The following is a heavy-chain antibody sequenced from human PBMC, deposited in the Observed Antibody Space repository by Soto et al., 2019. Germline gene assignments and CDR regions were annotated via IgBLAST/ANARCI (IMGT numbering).Heavy chain of an antibody. CDR3: AKARENYYDSMIQMHIDY. Sequence: GGSLRLSCAASGFTFSSYGMYWVRQAPGKGLEWVAVISYDGSNKYYADSVKGRFTISRDNSKNTLYLQMNSLRAEDTAVYYCAKARENYYDSMIQMHIDYWGQGTLVTVSS. D-gene: IGHD3-22*01. CDR1: GFTFSSYG. V-gene: IGHV3-30*18. J-gene: IGHJ4*02. CDR2: ISYDGSNK.